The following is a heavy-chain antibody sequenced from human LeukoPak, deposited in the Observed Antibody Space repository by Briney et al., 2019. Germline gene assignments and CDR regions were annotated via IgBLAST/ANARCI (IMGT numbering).Heavy chain of an antibody. V-gene: IGHV3-30-3*01. CDR3: ARAHYSNYSNYYYYGMDL. Sequence: GGSLRLSCAASGFSFSSYAMHWVRQAPGKGLEWVAVISYDGSNKYYADSVKGRFTISRDNSKNTLYLQMNSLRAEDTAVYYCARAHYSNYSNYYYYGMDLWGQGTTVTVSS. CDR1: GFSFSSYA. CDR2: ISYDGSNK. J-gene: IGHJ6*02. D-gene: IGHD4-11*01.